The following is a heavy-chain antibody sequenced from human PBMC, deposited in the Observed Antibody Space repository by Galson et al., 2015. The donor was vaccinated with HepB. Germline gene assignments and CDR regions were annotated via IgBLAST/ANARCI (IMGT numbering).Heavy chain of an antibody. V-gene: IGHV3-66*01. CDR3: AGCLWDPDH. J-gene: IGHJ4*02. Sequence: SLRLSCAASGFIVRSNHMSWIRQAPGRGLELVAVTYSSGNTSYADSVKGRFTISRDDSKNTLSLQKNTLRVEDTAVDYCAGCLWDPDHWGQGTLVTVSS. D-gene: IGHD1-26*01. CDR1: GFIVRSNH. CDR2: TYSSGNT.